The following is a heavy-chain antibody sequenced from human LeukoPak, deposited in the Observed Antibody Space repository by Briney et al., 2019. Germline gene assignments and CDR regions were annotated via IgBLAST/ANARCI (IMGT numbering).Heavy chain of an antibody. CDR1: GGSISTYY. CDR2: IFDNGYT. CDR3: ARAIRNSGGFYSDY. Sequence: PSETLSLTCTVSGGSISTYYWSWMRQPPGKGLEWIGYIFDNGYTKYDPSLEGRVTMSVDTSKNQFSLRLTSVAAADSAVYYCARAIRNSGGFYSDYWGQGRLVIVSS. D-gene: IGHD3-22*01. J-gene: IGHJ4*02. V-gene: IGHV4-59*01.